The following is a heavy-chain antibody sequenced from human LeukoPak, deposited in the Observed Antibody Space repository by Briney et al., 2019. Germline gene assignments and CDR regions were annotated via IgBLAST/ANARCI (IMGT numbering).Heavy chain of an antibody. CDR1: GFTFSSYW. D-gene: IGHD6-13*01. CDR2: IKQDGSEK. CDR3: ARRYSSSWYAYYYYYYYMDV. J-gene: IGHJ6*03. V-gene: IGHV3-7*01. Sequence: GGSLRLSCAASGFTFSSYWMSWVRQAPGKGLEWVANIKQDGSEKYYVDSVKGRFTISRDNAKNSLYLQMNSPRAEDTAVYYCARRYSSSWYAYYYYYYYMDVWGKGTTVTVSS.